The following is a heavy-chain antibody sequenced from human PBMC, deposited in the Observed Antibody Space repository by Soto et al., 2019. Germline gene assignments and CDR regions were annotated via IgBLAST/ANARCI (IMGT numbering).Heavy chain of an antibody. CDR3: AKVPSSSTVTTVDYY. CDR1: GFTFSSYA. CDR2: ISGSGGST. J-gene: IGHJ4*02. Sequence: GGSLRLSCAASGFTFSSYAMSWVRQAPGKGLEWVSAISGSGGSTYYADSVKGRFTISRDNSKNTLYLQMNSLRAEDTAVYYCAKVPSSSTVTTVDYYCAQGTPVTVSS. D-gene: IGHD4-17*01. V-gene: IGHV3-23*01.